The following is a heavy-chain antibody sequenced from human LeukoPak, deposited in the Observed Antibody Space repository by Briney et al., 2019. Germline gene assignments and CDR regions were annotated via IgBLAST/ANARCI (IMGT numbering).Heavy chain of an antibody. CDR1: GFPFSSYE. Sequence: GSLHLSYAASGFPFSSYEMNGVRHAPGKGREGGSYISSSGSTIYYADSVKGRFTISRHNSKNTLSLQMNSLSAEDTAVYYCAKDHVTAVGFIAAAGLGVFDYWGQGTLVTVSS. V-gene: IGHV3-48*03. J-gene: IGHJ4*02. CDR3: AKDHVTAVGFIAAAGLGVFDY. CDR2: ISSSGSTI. D-gene: IGHD6-13*01.